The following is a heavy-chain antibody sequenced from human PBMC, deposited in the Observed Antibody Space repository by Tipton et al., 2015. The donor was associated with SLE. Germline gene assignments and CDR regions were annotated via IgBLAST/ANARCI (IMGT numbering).Heavy chain of an antibody. CDR1: GDSINGYY. J-gene: IGHJ6*03. CDR2: VYSSGFS. CDR3: ARVRHGFDDSGYNSHYYYYMDV. V-gene: IGHV4-59*01. D-gene: IGHD3-22*01. Sequence: LRLSCTVSGDSINGYYWTWIRQPPGKGLEWVGYVYSSGFSDYNPSLRSRVTISLDTSKNQFSLRLSSATAADTAVYYCARVRHGFDDSGYNSHYYYYMDVWGKGTTVTVSS.